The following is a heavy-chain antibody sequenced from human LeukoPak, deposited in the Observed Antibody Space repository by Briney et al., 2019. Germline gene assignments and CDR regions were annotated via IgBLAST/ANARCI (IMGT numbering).Heavy chain of an antibody. D-gene: IGHD2-15*01. CDR1: GFTFSSHS. V-gene: IGHV3-21*01. Sequence: GGSLRFSCAASGFTFSSHSMNWVRQAPGKGLEWVSSISSSSSYIYYADSVKGRFTISRDNAKNSLYLQMNSLRAEDTAVYYCARVDVVVVAATNYYYMDVWGKGTTVTVSS. CDR2: ISSSSSYI. CDR3: ARVDVVVVAATNYYYMDV. J-gene: IGHJ6*03.